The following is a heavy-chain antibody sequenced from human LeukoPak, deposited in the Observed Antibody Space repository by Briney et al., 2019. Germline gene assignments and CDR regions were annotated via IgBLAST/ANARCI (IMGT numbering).Heavy chain of an antibody. CDR3: ARGWELRYGSWFDP. J-gene: IGHJ5*02. CDR2: IYHSGST. Sequence: SETLSLTCTVSGYSISSGYYWGWIRQPPGKGLEWIGSIYHSGSTYYNPSLKSRVTISVDTSKNQFSLKLSSVTAADTAVHYCARGWELRYGSWFDPWGQGTLVTVSS. V-gene: IGHV4-38-2*02. D-gene: IGHD1-26*01. CDR1: GYSISSGYY.